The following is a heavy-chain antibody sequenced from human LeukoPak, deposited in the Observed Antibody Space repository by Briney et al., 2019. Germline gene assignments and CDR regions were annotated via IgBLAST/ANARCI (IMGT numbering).Heavy chain of an antibody. CDR2: IIPIFGTA. V-gene: IGHV1-69*13. J-gene: IGHJ6*02. D-gene: IGHD3-22*01. CDR1: GGTFSSYA. CDR3: ARNDRYYYDSSGYAHYYYYGMDV. Sequence: SVKVSCKASGGTFSSYAISWVRQAPGQGLEWMGGIIPIFGTANYAQKFQGRVTIPADESTSTAYMELSSLRSADTDVYYCARNDRYYYDSSGYAHYYYYGMDVWGQGTTVTVSS.